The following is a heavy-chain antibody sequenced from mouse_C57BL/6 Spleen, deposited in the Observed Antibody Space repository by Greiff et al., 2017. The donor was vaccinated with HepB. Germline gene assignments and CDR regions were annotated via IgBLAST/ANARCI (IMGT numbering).Heavy chain of an antibody. V-gene: IGHV1-64*01. Sequence: VKLQQPGAELVKPGASVKLSCKASGYTFTSYWMHWVKQRPGQGLEWIGMIHPNSGSTNYNEKFKSKATLTVDKSSSTAYMQLSSLTSEDSAVYYCARDYDDDYAMDYWGQGTSVTVSS. CDR3: ARDYDDDYAMDY. J-gene: IGHJ4*01. CDR1: GYTFTSYW. D-gene: IGHD2-4*01. CDR2: IHPNSGST.